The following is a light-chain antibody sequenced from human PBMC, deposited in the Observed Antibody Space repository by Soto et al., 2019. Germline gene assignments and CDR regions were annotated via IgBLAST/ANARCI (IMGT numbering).Light chain of an antibody. CDR1: XSVXLSSNNRNY. CDR3: QQYYGAPWT. CDR2: WAS. Sequence: DIVMTQSPDSLAVXXGXXXXIXXXSXXSVXLSSNNRNYLTWYQQRPGQPPKLLIYWASTRESGVPDRFSGSGSGTDFTLTISSLQAEDVAVYYCQQYYGAPWTFGQGTKVDI. J-gene: IGKJ1*01. V-gene: IGKV4-1*01.